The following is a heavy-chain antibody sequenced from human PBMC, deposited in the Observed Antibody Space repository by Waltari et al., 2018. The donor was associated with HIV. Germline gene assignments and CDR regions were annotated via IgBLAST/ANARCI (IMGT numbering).Heavy chain of an antibody. CDR1: GGEFISHS. CDR2: VIPVAGTA. Sequence: QVQLVHSGAEVKKPGHSVTISCTAPGGEFISHSFTWFRQAPGQGLEGMGRVIPVAGTANKAQRFQDRVTITADKITTTVYMELRSLRLDDTAMYYCASARETMGVDFDSWGQGTPVTV. D-gene: IGHD3-10*01. V-gene: IGHV1-69*08. CDR3: ASARETMGVDFDS. J-gene: IGHJ4*02.